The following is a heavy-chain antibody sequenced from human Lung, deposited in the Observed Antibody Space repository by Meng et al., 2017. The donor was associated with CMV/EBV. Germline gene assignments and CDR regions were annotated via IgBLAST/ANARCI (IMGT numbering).Heavy chain of an antibody. V-gene: IGHV4-31*02. J-gene: IGHJ4*02. Sequence: VSGGSMDSGNYFWSWIRQHPGKGLEYIGYIYYGGSTYYSPSLKSRATISVDTSKEQFSLKLNSVTAADTAVYYCAAQRFVPTASFDYWGQGALVTVSS. CDR3: AAQRFVPTASFDY. D-gene: IGHD2-2*01. CDR2: IYYGGST. CDR1: GGSMDSGNYF.